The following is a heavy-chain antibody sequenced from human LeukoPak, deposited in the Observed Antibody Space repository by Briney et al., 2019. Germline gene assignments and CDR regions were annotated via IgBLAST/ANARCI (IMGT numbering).Heavy chain of an antibody. J-gene: IGHJ4*02. CDR1: GFTFSSYS. CDR3: ARYTSNVVGKRHYFDY. CDR2: ISSSSSYI. Sequence: GGSLRLSSAASGFTFSSYSMNWVRQAPGKGLEWVSSISSSSSYIYYADSVKGRFTISRDNAKNSLYLQMNSLRAEDTAVYYCARYTSNVVGKRHYFDYWGQGTLVTVSS. V-gene: IGHV3-21*01. D-gene: IGHD1-26*01.